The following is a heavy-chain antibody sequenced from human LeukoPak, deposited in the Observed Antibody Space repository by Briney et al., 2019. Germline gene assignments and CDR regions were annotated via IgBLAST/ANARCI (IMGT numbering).Heavy chain of an antibody. Sequence: ASVKVSCKASGYTFTSYDINWVRQAPGQGLEWMGWMNPNSGNTGYAQKFQGRVTMTRNTSISTAYMELSSLRSEDTAVYYCARGEYYGSGSYKNWFDPWGQGTLVTVSS. CDR3: ARGEYYGSGSYKNWFDP. V-gene: IGHV1-8*01. CDR1: GYTFTSYD. CDR2: MNPNSGNT. J-gene: IGHJ5*02. D-gene: IGHD3-10*01.